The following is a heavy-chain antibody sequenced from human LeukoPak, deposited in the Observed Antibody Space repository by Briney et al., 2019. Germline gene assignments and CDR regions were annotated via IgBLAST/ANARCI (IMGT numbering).Heavy chain of an antibody. Sequence: GGSLRLSCAASGFTFSSCGMHWVRQAPGKGLEWVAVISYDGSNKYYADSVKGRFTISRDNSKNTLYLQMNSLRAEDTAVYYCASTSSGYDPGYWGQGTLVTVSS. D-gene: IGHD5-12*01. CDR2: ISYDGSNK. V-gene: IGHV3-30*03. CDR1: GFTFSSCG. CDR3: ASTSSGYDPGY. J-gene: IGHJ4*02.